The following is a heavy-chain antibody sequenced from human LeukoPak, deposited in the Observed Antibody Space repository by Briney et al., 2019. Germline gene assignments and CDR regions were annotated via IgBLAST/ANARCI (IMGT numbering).Heavy chain of an antibody. D-gene: IGHD2-15*01. CDR2: LSGSGGST. Sequence: GGSLRLSCAASGFTFSFYTMSWVRQAPGKGLEWVSGLSGSGGSTYYSDSVKGRFTTSRDNSKNTLYLQMNSLRAEDTAVYYCARDRGDCSDGSCQHYFDYWGQGTLVTVSS. CDR3: ARDRGDCSDGSCQHYFDY. CDR1: GFTFSFYT. J-gene: IGHJ4*02. V-gene: IGHV3-23*01.